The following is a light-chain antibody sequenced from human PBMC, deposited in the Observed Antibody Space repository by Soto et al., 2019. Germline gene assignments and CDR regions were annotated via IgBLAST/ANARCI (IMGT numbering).Light chain of an antibody. V-gene: IGKV3-11*01. J-gene: IGKJ4*01. Sequence: EIVLTQSPATLSLSPGESATLSCRASQSINSNLAWYQQQPGQAPRLLIYDASNRATGIPARFSGSGSETEFTLTISSLEPEDFAVYYCQQRSNWTLTFGGGTKVDIK. CDR2: DAS. CDR1: QSINSN. CDR3: QQRSNWTLT.